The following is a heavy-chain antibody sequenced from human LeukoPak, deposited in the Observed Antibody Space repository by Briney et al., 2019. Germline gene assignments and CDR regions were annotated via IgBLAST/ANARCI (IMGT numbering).Heavy chain of an antibody. CDR1: GFTFSSYW. D-gene: IGHD6-19*01. Sequence: GGSLRLSCAASGFTFSSYWMCWVRQAPAKGLEWVANIKQDGSEKYYVDSVKGRFTISRDNAKNSLYLQMNSLRAEDTAVYYCAKMQWLAVYFDYWGQGTLVTVSS. CDR3: AKMQWLAVYFDY. J-gene: IGHJ4*02. CDR2: IKQDGSEK. V-gene: IGHV3-7*03.